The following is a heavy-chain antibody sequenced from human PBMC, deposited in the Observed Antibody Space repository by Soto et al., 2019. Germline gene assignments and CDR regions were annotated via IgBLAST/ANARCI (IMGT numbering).Heavy chain of an antibody. Sequence: GGSLRLSCAASGFTFSSYEMNLVRQAPGKGLEWVSYISSSGSTIYYADSVKGRFTISRDNAKNSLYLQMNSLRAEDTAVYYCARAGTLYYDFWSGYFNWFDPWGQGTLVTVSS. CDR2: ISSSGSTI. J-gene: IGHJ5*02. V-gene: IGHV3-48*03. CDR1: GFTFSSYE. CDR3: ARAGTLYYDFWSGYFNWFDP. D-gene: IGHD3-3*01.